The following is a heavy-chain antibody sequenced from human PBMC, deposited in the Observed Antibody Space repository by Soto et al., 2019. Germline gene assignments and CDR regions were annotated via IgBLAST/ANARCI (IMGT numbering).Heavy chain of an antibody. Sequence: QVQLQESGPGLVQPSQTLSLTCTVSGASISSGGFYWSWIRQFPGKGLEWMGYIDYRGRTFYNPSLKSRATISRDTSKSPFSLNVNSVTAADTAVFYCARVSAAGTRWFDSWGQGTLVTVSS. CDR1: GASISSGGFY. V-gene: IGHV4-31*03. CDR3: ARVSAAGTRWFDS. CDR2: IDYRGRT. D-gene: IGHD6-13*01. J-gene: IGHJ5*01.